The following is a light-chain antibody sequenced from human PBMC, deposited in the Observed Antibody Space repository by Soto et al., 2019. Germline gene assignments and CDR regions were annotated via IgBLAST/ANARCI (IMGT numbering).Light chain of an antibody. Sequence: QSVLTQPPSVSGAPGQRVTISCTGSTSNIGADYDVHWYQQLPGTAPKLLIYGSSDRPSGVPDRFSGSKSGTSASLAITGLQAEDEADYYCQSYDSSLINYVFGTGTRLPS. CDR2: GSS. CDR3: QSYDSSLINYV. J-gene: IGLJ1*01. CDR1: TSNIGADYD. V-gene: IGLV1-40*01.